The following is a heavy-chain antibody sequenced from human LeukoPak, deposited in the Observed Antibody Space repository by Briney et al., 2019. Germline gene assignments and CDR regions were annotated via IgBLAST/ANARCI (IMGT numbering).Heavy chain of an antibody. V-gene: IGHV1-8*03. D-gene: IGHD2-2*01. Sequence: ASVKVSCQASGYTFTSYDIHWLRQATGHGLEWMGWRNPNCGYTGYAQQFQGRVTITRHTSISKPYMELSSLRSEGTAVCYFVRDCRSHLCYYYYGVDVGAKGPLSPSP. CDR1: GYTFTSYD. CDR2: RNPNCGYT. J-gene: IGHJ6*02. CDR3: VRDCRSHLCYYYYGVDV.